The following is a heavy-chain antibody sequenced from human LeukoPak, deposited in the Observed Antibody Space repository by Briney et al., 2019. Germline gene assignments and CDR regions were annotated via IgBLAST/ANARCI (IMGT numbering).Heavy chain of an antibody. CDR1: GYSFTNYW. D-gene: IGHD3-16*01. CDR3: ARHSYATDY. V-gene: IGHV5-51*01. CDR2: IYPGDSDT. Sequence: GESLKISCQASGYSFTNYWIGWVRQMPGKGLEWMGIIYPGDSDTRYSPSFQGQVTISADKSISTAYLQWSSLRASDTAMYYCARHSYATDYWGQGTLVTVSS. J-gene: IGHJ4*02.